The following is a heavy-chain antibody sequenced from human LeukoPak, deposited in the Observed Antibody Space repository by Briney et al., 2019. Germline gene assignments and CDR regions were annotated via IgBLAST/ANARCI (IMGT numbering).Heavy chain of an antibody. CDR1: GGSISSGSYY. CDR2: IYTSGST. Sequence: PSETLSLTCTVSGGSISSGSYYWSWIRQPAGKGLEWIGRIYTSGSTNYNPSLKSRVTISVDMSKNQFSLKLSSVTAADTAVYYCARHGQGSSSWYPNDADDNWFDPWGQGTLVTVSS. D-gene: IGHD6-13*01. J-gene: IGHJ5*02. CDR3: ARHGQGSSSWYPNDADDNWFDP. V-gene: IGHV4-61*02.